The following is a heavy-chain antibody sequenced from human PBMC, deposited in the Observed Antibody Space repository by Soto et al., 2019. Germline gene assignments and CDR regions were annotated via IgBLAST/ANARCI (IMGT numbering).Heavy chain of an antibody. CDR3: ARTTVPRGFEC. J-gene: IGHJ4*02. D-gene: IGHD4-17*01. Sequence: GESLKISCKGSGYSFTSYWISWVRQMPGKCLEWMGRIDPSDSYTNYSPSFQGHVTISADKSISTAYLQWLSLKASDTAMYYCARTTVPRGFECWGRGSRVSVSS. V-gene: IGHV5-10-1*01. CDR2: IDPSDSYT. CDR1: GYSFTSYW.